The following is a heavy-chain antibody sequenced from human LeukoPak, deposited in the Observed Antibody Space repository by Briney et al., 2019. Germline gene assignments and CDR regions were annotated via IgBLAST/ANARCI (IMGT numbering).Heavy chain of an antibody. CDR2: LSHDGIYK. CDR1: GLSFSSFA. V-gene: IGHV3-30-3*01. Sequence: AGGSLRLSCAVSGLSFSSFAMHWVRQAPGKGLEWVAALSHDGIYKHYVDSVKGRFTISRDNSKNTLYLQMNSLRAEDTAVYYCAKGRYSYGPDTFDYWGQGTLVTVSS. CDR3: AKGRYSYGPDTFDY. D-gene: IGHD5-18*01. J-gene: IGHJ4*02.